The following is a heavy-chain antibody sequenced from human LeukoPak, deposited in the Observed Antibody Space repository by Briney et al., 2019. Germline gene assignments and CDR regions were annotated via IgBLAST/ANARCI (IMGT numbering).Heavy chain of an antibody. CDR3: AGRLGNSFDP. CDR2: IWYDGSNK. Sequence: GGSLRLSCVASGFTVGKYWMGWVRQAQGKGLEWVAVIWYDGSNKYYADSVKGRFTISRDNSKNTLYLQMNSLRAEDTAVYYCAGRLGNSFDPWGQGTLVTVSS. J-gene: IGHJ5*02. CDR1: GFTVGKYW. D-gene: IGHD7-27*01. V-gene: IGHV3-33*07.